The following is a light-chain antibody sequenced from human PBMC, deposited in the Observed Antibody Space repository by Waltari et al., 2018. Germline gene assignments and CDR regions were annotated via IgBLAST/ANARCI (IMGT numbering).Light chain of an antibody. J-gene: IGKJ1*01. V-gene: IGKV3-15*01. CDR3: QQYNNWPPWT. CDR1: QSVRTN. Sequence: EIVTTQSPATMSVSPGERATHSCRASQSVRTNFVWYQQNPGQAPRLLIYGASTRVTGIPARFSGSGSGTEFTLTISSLQSEDFAVYYCQQYNNWPPWTFGQGTKVEIK. CDR2: GAS.